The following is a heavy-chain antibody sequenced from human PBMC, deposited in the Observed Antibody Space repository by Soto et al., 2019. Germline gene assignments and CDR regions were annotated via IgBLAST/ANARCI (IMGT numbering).Heavy chain of an antibody. D-gene: IGHD3-3*01. CDR3: ASVRVRFLEWLGSEG. J-gene: IGHJ4*02. CDR2: IIPIFGTA. Sequence: QVQLVQSGAEVKKPGSSVKVSCKASGGTFSSYAFSWVRQAPGQGLEWMGGIIPIFGTANYAQKFQGRVTITADDSTSTAYMELSSLRSEDTAVYYCASVRVRFLEWLGSEGWGQGTLVTVSS. CDR1: GGTFSSYA. V-gene: IGHV1-69*12.